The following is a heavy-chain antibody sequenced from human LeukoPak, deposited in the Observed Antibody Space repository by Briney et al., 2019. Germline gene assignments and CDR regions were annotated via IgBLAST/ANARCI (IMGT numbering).Heavy chain of an antibody. J-gene: IGHJ6*03. V-gene: IGHV4-59*01. CDR3: ARFQSMRLGRESGYYYYMDV. Sequence: SETLSLTCTVSGGSISGYYWSWVRQPPGKGLEWIGFIYYSGGTNYNPSLKSRVTISVDTSKNQFSLKVSSVTAADTAVYYCARFQSMRLGRESGYYYYMDVWGKGTTVTVSS. D-gene: IGHD2/OR15-2a*01. CDR1: GGSISGYY. CDR2: IYYSGGT.